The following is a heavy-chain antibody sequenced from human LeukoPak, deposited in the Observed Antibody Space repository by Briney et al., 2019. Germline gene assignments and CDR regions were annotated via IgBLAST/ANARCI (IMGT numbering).Heavy chain of an antibody. CDR1: GGSISSGGYY. Sequence: SETLSLTCTVSGGSISSGGYYWSWIRQPPGKGLEWIGYIYYSGSTNYNPSLKSRVTISVDTSKNQFSLKLSSVTAADTAVYYCARRLLLTDWFDPWGQGTLVTVSS. CDR3: ARRLLLTDWFDP. J-gene: IGHJ5*02. V-gene: IGHV4-61*08. D-gene: IGHD3-10*01. CDR2: IYYSGST.